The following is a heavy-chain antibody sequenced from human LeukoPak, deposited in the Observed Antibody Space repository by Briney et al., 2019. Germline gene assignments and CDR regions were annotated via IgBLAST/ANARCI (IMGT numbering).Heavy chain of an antibody. CDR2: TGGSDDNT. J-gene: IGHJ4*02. CDR3: TRDLMTGFSSGWYFAY. V-gene: IGHV3-23*01. D-gene: IGHD6-19*01. Sequence: GGSLRLSCEGSGLNFNGYAISRVRQAPGKGLEWVAVTGGSDDNTHYADSVKGRFTISRDNSANRLFLQMHSLRPDDSARYYCTRDLMTGFSSGWYFAYWGQGTLVTVSS. CDR1: GLNFNGYA.